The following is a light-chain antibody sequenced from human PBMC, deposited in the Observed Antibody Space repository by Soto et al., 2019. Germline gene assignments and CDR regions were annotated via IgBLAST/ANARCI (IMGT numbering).Light chain of an antibody. CDR1: QSVSSN. V-gene: IGKV3-15*01. Sequence: EIVMTQSPATLSVSPGERATLSCRASQSVSSNLAWYQQKPRQAPRLLIYGASTRATGIPARFSGSGFGTEFTLTISSQQSEDFSVYYCQQYNNWPPYTVGQWTKLEIK. CDR2: GAS. J-gene: IGKJ2*01. CDR3: QQYNNWPPYT.